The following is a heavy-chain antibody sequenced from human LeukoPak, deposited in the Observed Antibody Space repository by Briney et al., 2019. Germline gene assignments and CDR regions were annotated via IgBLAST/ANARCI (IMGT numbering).Heavy chain of an antibody. J-gene: IGHJ4*02. Sequence: PGGSLRLSCAASGFTFSSYAMNWVRQAPGKGLEWVSAISGPGGSTYYADSVKGRFTISRDNSKNTLYLQMNSLRAEDTAVYYCAKDLAGGTVTTGYWGQGTLVTVSS. V-gene: IGHV3-23*01. CDR2: ISGPGGST. D-gene: IGHD4-11*01. CDR1: GFTFSSYA. CDR3: AKDLAGGTVTTGY.